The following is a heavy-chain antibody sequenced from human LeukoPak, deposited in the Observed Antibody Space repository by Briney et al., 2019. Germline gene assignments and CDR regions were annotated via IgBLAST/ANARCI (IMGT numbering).Heavy chain of an antibody. Sequence: PSETLSLTCTVSGGSISSYCWSWIRQPPGKGLEWIGYIYYSGSTNYNPSLKSRVTISVDTSKNQFSLKLSSVTAADTAVYYCARSRTMRYDILTGHYGMDVWGKGTTVTVSS. CDR2: IYYSGST. CDR3: ARSRTMRYDILTGHYGMDV. CDR1: GGSISSYC. D-gene: IGHD3-9*01. J-gene: IGHJ6*04. V-gene: IGHV4-59*01.